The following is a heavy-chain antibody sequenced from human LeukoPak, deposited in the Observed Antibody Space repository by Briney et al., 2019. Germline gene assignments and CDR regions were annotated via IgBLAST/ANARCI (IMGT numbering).Heavy chain of an antibody. J-gene: IGHJ5*02. CDR2: INPNSGGT. CDR3: ARDAQQDLYSSLVGFDP. D-gene: IGHD6-13*01. Sequence: ASVKVSCKASGYTFTGYYMHWVRQAPGQGLEWMGWINPNSGGTNYAQKFQGRVTMTRDTSTSTAYMELSRLRSDDTAVYYCARDAQQDLYSSLVGFDPWGQGTLVTVSS. CDR1: GYTFTGYY. V-gene: IGHV1-2*02.